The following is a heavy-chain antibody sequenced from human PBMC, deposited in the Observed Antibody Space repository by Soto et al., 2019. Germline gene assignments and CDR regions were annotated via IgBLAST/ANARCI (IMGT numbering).Heavy chain of an antibody. CDR3: ARDLNCSSTSCYDAFDI. V-gene: IGHV3-7*01. CDR1: GFTFSNYW. Sequence: GGSLRLSCAASGFTFSNYWMSWVRQAPGKGLEWVANIKQDGSEKYYVDSVKGRFTISRDNGKNSLYLQMNSLRGQDTAGYYCARDLNCSSTSCYDAFDIWGQGTMVTVSS. J-gene: IGHJ3*02. CDR2: IKQDGSEK. D-gene: IGHD2-2*01.